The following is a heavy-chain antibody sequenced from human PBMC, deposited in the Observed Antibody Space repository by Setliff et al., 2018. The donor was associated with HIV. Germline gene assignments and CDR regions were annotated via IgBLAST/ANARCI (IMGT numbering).Heavy chain of an antibody. CDR2: IYNSGST. Sequence: SETLSLTCTVSGDSIGTYYWSWIRQPPGKGLEWIGHIYNSGSTNYNPSLQSRVTISVDTSKNHFSLKLTSVPAADTSVYYCATYSYGYVRDLRFDPWGQGTLVTVSS. D-gene: IGHD5-18*01. J-gene: IGHJ5*02. CDR1: GDSIGTYY. V-gene: IGHV4-59*08. CDR3: ATYSYGYVRDLRFDP.